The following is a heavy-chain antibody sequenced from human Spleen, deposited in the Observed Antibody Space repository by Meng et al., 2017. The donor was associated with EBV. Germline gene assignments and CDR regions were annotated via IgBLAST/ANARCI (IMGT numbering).Heavy chain of an antibody. CDR1: GGPSSSYA. CDR2: FIPMFGAP. V-gene: IGHV1-69*01. D-gene: IGHD3-10*01. CDR3: ASESGRGYTPDY. J-gene: IGHJ4*02. Sequence: QVQLVQSGATVPLPEASVKVSCKTSGGPSSSYASSWGRQAPGQGREWMGGFIPMFGAPNYAQKFQGRVTIIADESTSAHYMELSSLRSEDTAVYYCASESGRGYTPDYWGQGTLVTVSS.